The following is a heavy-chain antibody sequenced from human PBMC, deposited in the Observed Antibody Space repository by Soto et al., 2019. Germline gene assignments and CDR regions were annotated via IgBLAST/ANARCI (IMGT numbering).Heavy chain of an antibody. CDR3: ARVKTGRFQDPFDY. D-gene: IGHD3-9*01. CDR2: ISAYNGNT. J-gene: IGHJ4*02. Sequence: ASVKVSCKASGYTFTSYGISWVRQAPGQGLEWMGWISAYNGNTNYAQKLQGRVTMTTDTSTSTAYMELRSLRSDDTAVYYCARVKTGRFQDPFDYWGQGTLVTVSS. V-gene: IGHV1-18*01. CDR1: GYTFTSYG.